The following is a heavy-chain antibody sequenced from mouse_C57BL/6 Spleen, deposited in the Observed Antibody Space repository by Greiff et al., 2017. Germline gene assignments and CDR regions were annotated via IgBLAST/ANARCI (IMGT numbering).Heavy chain of an antibody. V-gene: IGHV1-62-2*01. Sequence: VQLQQSGAELVKPGASVKLSCKASGYTFTEYTIHWVKQRSGQGLEWIGWFYPGSGSIKYNEKFKDKATLTADKSSSTVYMELSRLTSEDSAVYFCARHEDKGIYYDYDVAWFAYWGQGTLVTVSA. CDR2: FYPGSGSI. J-gene: IGHJ3*01. CDR1: GYTFTEYT. CDR3: ARHEDKGIYYDYDVAWFAY. D-gene: IGHD2-4*01.